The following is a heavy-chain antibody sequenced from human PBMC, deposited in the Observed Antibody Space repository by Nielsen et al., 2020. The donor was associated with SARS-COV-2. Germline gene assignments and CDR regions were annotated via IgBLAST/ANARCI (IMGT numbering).Heavy chain of an antibody. V-gene: IGHV3-21*01. J-gene: IGHJ6*03. CDR2: ISSSSSYI. Sequence: GESLKISCAASGFTFSSYSMNWVRQAPGKGLEWVSSISSSSSYIYYADSVKGRFTISRDNAKNSLYLQMNSLRAEDTAVYYCARLSGPHYYYYMDVWGKGTTVTVSS. CDR1: GFTFSSYS. CDR3: ARLSGPHYYYYMDV. D-gene: IGHD3-10*01.